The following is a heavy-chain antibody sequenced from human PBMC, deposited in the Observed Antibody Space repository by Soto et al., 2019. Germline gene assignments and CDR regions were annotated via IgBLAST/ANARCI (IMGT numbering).Heavy chain of an antibody. J-gene: IGHJ4*02. V-gene: IGHV3-74*01. CDR2: IKSDGSGT. D-gene: IGHD3-22*01. CDR3: ARGDGDYHDGNGYLGRH. CDR1: GFTFSSYW. Sequence: EVQLVESGGGLVQLGGSLRLSCAASGFTFSSYWMHWVRQVPGKGLVWVSRIKSDGSGTYYADSVKGRFIISRDNAQNNLYRTMNSLRAEDTAVYYCARGDGDYHDGNGYLGRHWGQGTLVIVSS.